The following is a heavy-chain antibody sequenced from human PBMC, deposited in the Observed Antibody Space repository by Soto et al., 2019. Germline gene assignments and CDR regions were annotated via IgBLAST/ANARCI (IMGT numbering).Heavy chain of an antibody. Sequence: SETLSLTCAVYGGSFNGYYWSWIRQPPGKGLEWIGDIYYSGSTYYNPSLKSRVTISVDTSKNQFSLKLSSVTAADTAVYYCARHYGRPGYSSGWTDYWGQGTLVTVSS. D-gene: IGHD6-19*01. CDR1: GGSFNGYY. CDR3: ARHYGRPGYSSGWTDY. CDR2: IYYSGST. V-gene: IGHV4-34*01. J-gene: IGHJ4*02.